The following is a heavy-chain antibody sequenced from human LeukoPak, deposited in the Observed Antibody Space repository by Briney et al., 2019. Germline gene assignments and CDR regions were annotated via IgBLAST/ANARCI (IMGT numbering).Heavy chain of an antibody. J-gene: IGHJ4*02. D-gene: IGHD1-26*01. V-gene: IGHV6-1*01. Sequence: SQTLSLTCAISGDSVSSNSAAWNWIRQSPSRGLEWLGRTYYRSKWYNDYAVSVKSRITINPDTSKNQFFLQLNSVTPEDTAIYYCARGSGSLYKLDYWGQGTLVTVSS. CDR2: TYYRSKWYN. CDR1: GDSVSSNSAA. CDR3: ARGSGSLYKLDY.